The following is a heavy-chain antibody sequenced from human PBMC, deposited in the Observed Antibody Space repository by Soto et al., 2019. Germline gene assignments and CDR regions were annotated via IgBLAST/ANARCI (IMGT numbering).Heavy chain of an antibody. CDR2: IDPSDSYT. Sequence: PGESLKISCKGSGDSFTSYWISWVRQMPGKGLEWMGRIDPSDSYTNYSPSFQGHVTISADKSISTAYLQWSSLKASDTAMYYCARRYSSGWYVYGMDVWGQGTTVTVSS. J-gene: IGHJ6*02. CDR3: ARRYSSGWYVYGMDV. CDR1: GDSFTSYW. D-gene: IGHD6-19*01. V-gene: IGHV5-10-1*01.